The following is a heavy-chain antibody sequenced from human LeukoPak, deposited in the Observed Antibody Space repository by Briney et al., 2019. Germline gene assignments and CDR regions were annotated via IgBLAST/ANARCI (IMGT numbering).Heavy chain of an antibody. CDR2: IKQDGSEK. V-gene: IGHV3-7*04. D-gene: IGHD2-15*01. J-gene: IGHJ3*02. Sequence: GGSLRLSCAASGFTFSSYWMSWVRQAPGKGLEWVANIKQDGSEKYYVDSVKGRFTISRDNAKNSLYLQMNSLRAEDTAVYYCARGYCSGGSCGINDAFDIWGQGTMVTVSS. CDR3: ARGYCSGGSCGINDAFDI. CDR1: GFTFSSYW.